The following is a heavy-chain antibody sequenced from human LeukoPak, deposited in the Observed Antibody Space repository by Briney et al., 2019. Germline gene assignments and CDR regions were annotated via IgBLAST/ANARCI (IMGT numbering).Heavy chain of an antibody. V-gene: IGHV3-33*01. Sequence: GGSLRLSCAASGFTFSSYGMHWVRQAPGKGLEWVAVIWFDGSNKYYADSVKGRFTISRDNPKNTLYLQMDSLRAEDTAVYYCARGYDSSGYYRLDYWGQGTLVTVSS. CDR2: IWFDGSNK. CDR3: ARGYDSSGYYRLDY. J-gene: IGHJ4*02. D-gene: IGHD3-22*01. CDR1: GFTFSSYG.